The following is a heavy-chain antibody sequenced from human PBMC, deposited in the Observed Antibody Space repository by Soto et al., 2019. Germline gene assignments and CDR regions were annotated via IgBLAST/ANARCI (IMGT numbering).Heavy chain of an antibody. J-gene: IGHJ6*02. V-gene: IGHV1-18*01. CDR2: ISAYNGNT. CDR1: GYTFTSYG. CDR3: ARGESPYYYYYGMDV. Sequence: ASVKVSCKASGYTFTSYGISWVRQAPGQGLEWMGRISAYNGNTNYAQKLPGRVTMTTDTSTSNAYMELRSLRSDDTAVYYCARGESPYYYYYGMDVWGQGTTVTVSS.